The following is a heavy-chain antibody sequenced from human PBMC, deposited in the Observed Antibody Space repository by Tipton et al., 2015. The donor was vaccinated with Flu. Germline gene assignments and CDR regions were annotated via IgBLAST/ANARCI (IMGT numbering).Heavy chain of an antibody. D-gene: IGHD2-21*02. CDR3: ARGGDYYFDY. V-gene: IGHV4-61*01. CDR2: IYYSGST. J-gene: IGHJ4*02. CDR1: GGSVSSGSYY. Sequence: TLSLTCTVSGGSVSSGSYYWSWIRQPPGKGLEWIGYIYYSGSTNYNPSLKSRVTISVDTSKNQFSLKLSSVTAADTAVYYCARGGDYYFDYWGQGTLVTVSS.